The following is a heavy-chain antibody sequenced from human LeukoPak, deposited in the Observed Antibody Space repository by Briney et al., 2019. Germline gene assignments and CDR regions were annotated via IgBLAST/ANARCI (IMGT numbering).Heavy chain of an antibody. Sequence: SETLSLTCTVSGGTISSYYWSWIRQPPGKGLEWIGYIYYSGSTNYNPSLMSRVTISVDTSKNQFSLKLSSVTAADTAVYYCASDFWSSSYHHYNTHYFDYWGQGTLVTVSS. V-gene: IGHV4-59*01. CDR1: GGTISSYY. D-gene: IGHD3-3*01. J-gene: IGHJ4*02. CDR3: ASDFWSSSYHHYNTHYFDY. CDR2: IYYSGST.